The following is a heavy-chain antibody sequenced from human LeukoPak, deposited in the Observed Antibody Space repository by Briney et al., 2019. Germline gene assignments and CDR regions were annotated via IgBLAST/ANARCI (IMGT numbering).Heavy chain of an antibody. CDR1: GFTFSSYG. D-gene: IGHD6-13*01. CDR2: IWYDGSNK. J-gene: IGHJ4*02. CDR3: ARDPSIAAAGTLIDY. V-gene: IGHV3-33*01. Sequence: PGGSLRLSCAASGFTFSSYGMHWVRQAPGKGLEWVAVIWYDGSNKYYADSVKGRFTISRDNSKNTLYLQMNSLRAEDTAVYYCARDPSIAAAGTLIDYWGQGTLVTVSS.